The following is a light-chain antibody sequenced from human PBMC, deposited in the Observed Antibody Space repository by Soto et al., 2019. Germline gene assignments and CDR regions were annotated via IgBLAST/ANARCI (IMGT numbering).Light chain of an antibody. CDR1: QGISSY. CDR2: AAS. V-gene: IGKV1-9*01. J-gene: IGKJ4*01. Sequence: DIQLTQSPSFLSASVGDRVTITCRASQGISSYLAWYQQKPGKAPKLLIYAASTLQSGVPSRFSGSGSGTEFTLTISSLQTEDFATDYCQQLNSYPLTFGGGTKVEIK. CDR3: QQLNSYPLT.